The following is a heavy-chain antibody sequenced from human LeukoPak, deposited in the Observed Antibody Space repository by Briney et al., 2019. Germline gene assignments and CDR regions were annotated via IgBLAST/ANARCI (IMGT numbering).Heavy chain of an antibody. Sequence: SETLSLTCTVSRGFITSHSWGWVRQPPGKGLEWIGHIHYSGTNSYNPSLKSRVTITSDTSNDQFSLKLSSVTAADTAMYYCARWGVPSFDFWGRGTLVTVSS. J-gene: IGHJ4*02. CDR2: IHYSGTN. CDR3: ARWGVPSFDF. V-gene: IGHV4-59*11. CDR1: RGFITSHS. D-gene: IGHD3-16*01.